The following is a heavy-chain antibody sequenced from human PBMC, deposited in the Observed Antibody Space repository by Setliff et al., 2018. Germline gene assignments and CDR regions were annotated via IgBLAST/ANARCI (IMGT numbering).Heavy chain of an antibody. D-gene: IGHD3-3*01. Sequence: PSETLSLTCAIYGQSFSDYYWSWVRQAPGKGLEWVSAISGSGGSTYYADSVKGRFTISRDNSKNTLYLQMNSLRAEDTAVYYCARDRYYNFWSGYLKGGYFDYWGQGTLVTSPQ. J-gene: IGHJ4*02. V-gene: IGHV3-23*01. CDR2: ISGSGGST. CDR1: GQSFSDYY. CDR3: ARDRYYNFWSGYLKGGYFDY.